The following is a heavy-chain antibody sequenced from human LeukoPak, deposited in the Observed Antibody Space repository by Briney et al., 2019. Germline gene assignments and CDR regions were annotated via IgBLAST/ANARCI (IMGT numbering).Heavy chain of an antibody. CDR3: ARGDYHQERNWFDP. CDR1: GGSFSGYY. Sequence: MASETLSLTCAVYGGSFSGYYWSWIRQPPGKGLEWIGEINHSGGTNYNPSLKSRVTISVDTSKNQFSLKLSSVTAADTAVYYCARGDYHQERNWFDPWGQGTLVTVSS. J-gene: IGHJ5*02. V-gene: IGHV4-34*01. CDR2: INHSGGT. D-gene: IGHD3-16*01.